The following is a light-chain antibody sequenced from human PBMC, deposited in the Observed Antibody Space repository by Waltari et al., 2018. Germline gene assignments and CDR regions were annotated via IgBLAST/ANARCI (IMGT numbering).Light chain of an antibody. Sequence: QSALTQPASVSGSPGQSSTISCTGTGNDIGSYHLLSCYQQHPGQAPSLIIYEVTKRPAGVSSRFSGSKSGNTASLTISGLQAEDEAKYFCCSYIGSNMLVFGGGTNLTVL. CDR3: CSYIGSNMLV. V-gene: IGLV2-23*02. J-gene: IGLJ3*02. CDR1: GNDIGSYHL. CDR2: EVT.